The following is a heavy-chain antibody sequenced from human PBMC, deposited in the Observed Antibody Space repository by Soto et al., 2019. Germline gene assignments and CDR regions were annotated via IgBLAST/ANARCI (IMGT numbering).Heavy chain of an antibody. CDR1: GFTFSSYA. CDR2: ISGSGGST. CDR3: AKDLSDSSGYYLLDSDY. D-gene: IGHD3-22*01. J-gene: IGHJ4*02. V-gene: IGHV3-23*01. Sequence: QPGGSLRLSCAASGFTFSSYAMSWVRQAPGKGLEWVSAISGSGGSTYYADSVKGRFTISRDNSKNTLYLQMNSLRAEDTAVYYCAKDLSDSSGYYLLDSDYWGQGPLVTVCS.